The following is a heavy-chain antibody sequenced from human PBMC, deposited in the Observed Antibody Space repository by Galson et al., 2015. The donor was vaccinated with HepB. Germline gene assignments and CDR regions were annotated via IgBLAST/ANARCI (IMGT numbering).Heavy chain of an antibody. Sequence: SLRLSCAASGFTFSNYAMSWVRQAPGKGLDWVSAISDSGGSTLYADSVKGRSTISRDNSKNTLYLQMNSLRAEDTAVYYCAKYSMNSLLRGVYFHDWGQGALVTVSS. CDR2: ISDSGGST. CDR1: GFTFSNYA. CDR3: AKYSMNSLLRGVYFHD. D-gene: IGHD3-10*01. V-gene: IGHV3-23*01. J-gene: IGHJ4*02.